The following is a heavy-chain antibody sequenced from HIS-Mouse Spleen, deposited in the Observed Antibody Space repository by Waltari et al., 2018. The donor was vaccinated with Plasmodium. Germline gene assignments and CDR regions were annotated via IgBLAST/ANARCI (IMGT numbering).Heavy chain of an antibody. CDR1: GFTFSSYA. D-gene: IGHD7-27*01. J-gene: IGHJ4*02. CDR2: IRGSGSSK. CDR3: AKSSKGTGDLWDY. V-gene: IGHV3-23*01. Sequence: EVQLLESGGGLVQPGGSLRLSCAVSGFTFSSYAMSWVRQAPGKRRDWVSVIRGSGSSKYCADSVKGRFTISKDNSKNTLYLQMNSLRAEDTAVYYCAKSSKGTGDLWDYWGQGTLVTVSS.